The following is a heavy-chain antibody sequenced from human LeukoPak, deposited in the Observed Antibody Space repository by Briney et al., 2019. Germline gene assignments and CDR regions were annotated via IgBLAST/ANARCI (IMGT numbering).Heavy chain of an antibody. CDR2: IIPIFGTA. V-gene: IGHV1-69*01. D-gene: IGHD3-10*01. Sequence: GSSVKVSCKASGGAFSSYAISWVRQAPGQGLEWMGGIIPIFGTANYAQKFQGRVTITADESTSTAYMELSSLRSEDTAVYYCAREGYYGSGSYYPYLYWSQGTLVTVSS. CDR3: AREGYYGSGSYYPYLY. J-gene: IGHJ4*02. CDR1: GGAFSSYA.